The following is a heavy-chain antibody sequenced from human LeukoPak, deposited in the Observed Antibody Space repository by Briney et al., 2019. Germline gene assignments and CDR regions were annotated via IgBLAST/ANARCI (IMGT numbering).Heavy chain of an antibody. CDR1: GYTFTSYA. Sequence: ASVKVSCKASGYTFTSYAMNWVRQAPGQGLEWMGWINTNTGNPTYAQGFTGRFVFSLDTSVSTAYLQISSLKAEDTAVYYCALYDSSGYYLYYFDYWGQGTLVTVSS. CDR3: ALYDSSGYYLYYFDY. CDR2: INTNTGNP. V-gene: IGHV7-4-1*02. D-gene: IGHD3-22*01. J-gene: IGHJ4*02.